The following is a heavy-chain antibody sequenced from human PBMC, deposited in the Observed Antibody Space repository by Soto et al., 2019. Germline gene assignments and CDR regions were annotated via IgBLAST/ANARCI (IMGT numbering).Heavy chain of an antibody. CDR3: VKVSGYCTGGSCFSYFDY. CDR1: GFTFSHHS. CDR2: ISGNGGNT. J-gene: IGHJ4*02. Sequence: GGSLRLSCAGSGFTFSHHSLYGVRQDPGKGLRYVSTISGNGGNTHYAASVRGRFTISRDNSKNTVFLQMSGLGVADSAVYYCVKVSGYCTGGSCFSYFDYWGQGALVTVSS. D-gene: IGHD2-15*01. V-gene: IGHV3-64D*06.